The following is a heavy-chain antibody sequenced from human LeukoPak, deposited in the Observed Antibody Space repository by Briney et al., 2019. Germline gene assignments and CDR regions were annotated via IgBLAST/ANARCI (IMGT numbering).Heavy chain of an antibody. CDR1: GFTFDDYA. Sequence: PAGRSLRLSCAASGFTFDDYAMPWVRHAPGKGLEWVSGISWNSGSIGYADSVKGRFTISRDNAKNSLYLQMNSLRAEDTALYYCAKGKVGATFDAFDIWGQGTMVTVSS. J-gene: IGHJ3*02. V-gene: IGHV3-9*01. CDR3: AKGKVGATFDAFDI. CDR2: ISWNSGSI. D-gene: IGHD1-26*01.